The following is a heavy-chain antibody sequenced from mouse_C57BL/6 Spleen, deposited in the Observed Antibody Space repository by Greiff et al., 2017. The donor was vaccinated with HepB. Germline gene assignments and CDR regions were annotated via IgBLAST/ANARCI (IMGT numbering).Heavy chain of an antibody. Sequence: VQLQQPGAELVKPGASVKMSCKASGYTFTSYWITWVKQRPGQGLEWIGDIYPGSGSTNYNEKFKSKATLTVDTSSSTAYMQLSSLTSEDSAVYYCARGVLRATGFAYWGQGTLVTVSA. CDR2: IYPGSGST. J-gene: IGHJ3*01. CDR1: GYTFTSYW. CDR3: ARGVLRATGFAY. D-gene: IGHD1-1*01. V-gene: IGHV1-55*01.